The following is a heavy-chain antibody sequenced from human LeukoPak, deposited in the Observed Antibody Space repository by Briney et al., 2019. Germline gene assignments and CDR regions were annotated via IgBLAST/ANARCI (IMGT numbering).Heavy chain of an antibody. Sequence: SGTLSLTCTVSGGPVSSSSYYWGWVRQSPEKGLECIGTIYYAGDTYYNPSLESRVTISVDTSKNQFSLKLSSVTAADTAVYYCAGVVPAATWFDPWGQGTLVTVSS. CDR1: GGPVSSSSYY. J-gene: IGHJ5*02. V-gene: IGHV4-39*07. CDR3: AGVVPAATWFDP. CDR2: IYYAGDT. D-gene: IGHD2-2*01.